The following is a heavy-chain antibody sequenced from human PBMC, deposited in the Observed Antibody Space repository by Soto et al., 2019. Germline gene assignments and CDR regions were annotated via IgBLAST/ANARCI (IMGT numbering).Heavy chain of an antibody. CDR1: GFTFSSYA. D-gene: IGHD3-22*01. V-gene: IGHV3-23*01. CDR3: ARDLEDYYDSSGPNPSGY. Sequence: HPGGSLRLSCAASGFTFSSYAMNWVRQAPGKGLEWVSTISASGTSTYYADSVKGRFTISRDNSMNTLYLQMNNLRAEDTAVYYYARDLEDYYDSSGPNPSGYWGQGTLVTVSS. J-gene: IGHJ4*02. CDR2: ISASGTST.